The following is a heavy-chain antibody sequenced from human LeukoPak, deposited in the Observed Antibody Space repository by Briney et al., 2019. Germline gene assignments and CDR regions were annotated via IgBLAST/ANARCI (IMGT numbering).Heavy chain of an antibody. D-gene: IGHD1-26*01. Sequence: SEPVPCKASGGTFRSYAISGLRPAPGQGLEWMGGIIPIFGTANYAQKFQGRVTMTEDTSTATAYLELSSLRSEDTAVYFCATEKDLLLDSWGQGTPVTVSS. CDR2: IIPIFGTA. J-gene: IGHJ5*01. CDR3: ATEKDLLLDS. V-gene: IGHV1-69*06. CDR1: GGTFRSYA.